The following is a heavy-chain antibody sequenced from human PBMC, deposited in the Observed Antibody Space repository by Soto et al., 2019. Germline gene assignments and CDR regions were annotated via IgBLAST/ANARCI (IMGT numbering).Heavy chain of an antibody. V-gene: IGHV5-10-1*01. CDR3: ARPITMIVPGAFDI. Sequence: PXESLKIYWKGSGYSFTSYGIIWVRQMPGKGLEWMGRIDPSDSYTNYSPSFQGHVTISADKSISTDYLQWRSLKASDTAMYYCARPITMIVPGAFDIWGQGTMVTVSS. D-gene: IGHD3-22*01. J-gene: IGHJ3*02. CDR2: IDPSDSYT. CDR1: GYSFTSYG.